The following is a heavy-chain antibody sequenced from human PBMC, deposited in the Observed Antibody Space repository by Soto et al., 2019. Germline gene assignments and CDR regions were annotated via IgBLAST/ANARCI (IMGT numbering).Heavy chain of an antibody. CDR3: ARGSSVAGRLGPFDY. J-gene: IGHJ4*02. CDR2: ISSSGRTI. V-gene: IGHV3-48*02. D-gene: IGHD6-6*01. Sequence: DVRLEESGGGLVPPGGSLRLSCIASGFTFSNYNMHWVRQAPGKGLEWVSYISSSGRTIYYADSVKGRLANSRDNAKNSLYLQMNSLRDEDRAVYYCARGSSVAGRLGPFDYWGQGTLVTVSS. CDR1: GFTFSNYN.